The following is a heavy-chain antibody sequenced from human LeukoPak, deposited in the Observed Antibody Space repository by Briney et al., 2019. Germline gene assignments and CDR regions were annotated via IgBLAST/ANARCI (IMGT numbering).Heavy chain of an antibody. CDR3: ARDWGVLEYFDY. CDR2: IKQDGSEK. Sequence: GSLRLSCAASGFTFSSYWMSWVRQAPGKGLEWVANIKQDGSEKYYVDSVKGRFTISRDNAKNSLYLQMNSLRAEDTAVYYCARDWGVLEYFDYWGQGTLSPSPQ. J-gene: IGHJ4*02. D-gene: IGHD3-10*01. V-gene: IGHV3-7*01. CDR1: GFTFSSYW.